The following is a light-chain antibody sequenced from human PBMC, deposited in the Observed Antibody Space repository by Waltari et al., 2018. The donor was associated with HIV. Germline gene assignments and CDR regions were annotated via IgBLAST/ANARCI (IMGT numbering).Light chain of an antibody. CDR2: RNN. CDR3: ATWGDSLSGPVV. V-gene: IGLV1-47*01. J-gene: IGLJ2*01. Sequence: QSVLTQPPSASGTPGQRVTISCSGSSSNIGNNNVYWYRQLPGLAPRLLIYRNNQRPSGVPDGFSGSKSGTSASLAISGLRSEDEADYYCATWGDSLSGPVVCGGGTKLTVL. CDR1: SSNIGNNN.